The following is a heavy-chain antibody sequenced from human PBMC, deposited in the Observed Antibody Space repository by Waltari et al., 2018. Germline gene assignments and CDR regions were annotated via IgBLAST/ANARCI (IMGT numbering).Heavy chain of an antibody. CDR2: ISNSVAVT. J-gene: IGHJ4*02. V-gene: IGHV3-23*01. Sequence: QLLESGGGLVQPGGSLRLSCSDSGLTFSIFAMSWVRQAPGKGLEWVSGISNSVAVTYYADSVKGRFTISRDNSKKTLYLQMNSLRVEDTAVYYCAKDHGVAYWGRGTLVTVSA. CDR1: GLTFSIFA. CDR3: AKDHGVAY. D-gene: IGHD3-16*01.